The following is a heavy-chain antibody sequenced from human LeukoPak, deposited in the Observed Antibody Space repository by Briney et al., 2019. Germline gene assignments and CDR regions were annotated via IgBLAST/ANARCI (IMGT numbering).Heavy chain of an antibody. D-gene: IGHD2-2*01. V-gene: IGHV1-18*01. CDR3: ARHLGCSSTSCPKGY. J-gene: IGHJ4*02. CDR2: ISAYNGDT. CDR1: GYSFSSHD. Sequence: ASVKVSCKASGYSFSSHDINWVRQATGQGLEWMGWISAYNGDTNYAQKLQGRVTMTTDTSTSTAYMELRSLRSDDTAVYYCARHLGCSSTSCPKGYWGQGTLVTVSS.